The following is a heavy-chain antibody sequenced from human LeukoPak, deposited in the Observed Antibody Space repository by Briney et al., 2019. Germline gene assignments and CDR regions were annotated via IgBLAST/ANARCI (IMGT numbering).Heavy chain of an antibody. D-gene: IGHD1-26*01. CDR3: ARWGLSGDYSYLDY. V-gene: IGHV4-4*09. Sequence: PSETLSLTCTVSGGSINNFYWSWIRQPPGKGLEWIGFIYTTGSTNYNPSLKSRVTISVDTSRNQFSLKLTSVTAADTAVYYCARWGLSGDYSYLDYWAREPWSPSPQ. CDR1: GGSINNFY. J-gene: IGHJ4*02. CDR2: IYTTGST.